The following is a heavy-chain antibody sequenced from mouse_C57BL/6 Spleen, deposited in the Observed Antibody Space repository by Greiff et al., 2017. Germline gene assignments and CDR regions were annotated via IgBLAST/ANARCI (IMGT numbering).Heavy chain of an antibody. CDR3: AKNEKIHYYAMDY. V-gene: IGHV2-5*01. Sequence: VKLMESGPGLVQPSQSLSITCTVSGFSLTSYGVHWVRQSPGKGLEWLGVVWSGGSTDYNAAFMSRLSITKDNSKSQVFFKMNSLQADDTAIYYCAKNEKIHYYAMDYWGQGTSVTVSS. CDR2: VWSGGST. J-gene: IGHJ4*01. CDR1: GFSLTSYG.